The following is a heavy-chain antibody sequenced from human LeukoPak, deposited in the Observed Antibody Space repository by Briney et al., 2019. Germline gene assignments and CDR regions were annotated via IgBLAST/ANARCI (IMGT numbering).Heavy chain of an antibody. Sequence: ASVKVSCKASGYTFTGYYIHWVRQAPGQGLEWMGWIDSNSGGARYAENFQGRVTTTRDTSISTVYMELSGLRSGDTAVYYCTRDHWGENYWGQGTLVTVSP. D-gene: IGHD3-10*01. CDR2: IDSNSGGA. CDR1: GYTFTGYY. CDR3: TRDHWGENY. J-gene: IGHJ4*02. V-gene: IGHV1-2*02.